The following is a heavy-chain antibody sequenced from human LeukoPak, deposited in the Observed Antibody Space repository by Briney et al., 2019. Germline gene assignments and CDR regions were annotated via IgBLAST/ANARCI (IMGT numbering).Heavy chain of an antibody. Sequence: AGGPLRLSCAPSGFTFSSYPMSGVPQAPGKGREWVSAISGSGGSTYYADSVKGRFTISRDNSKNTLYLQMNSLRAEDTAVYYCAKEEWELKTIDYWGQGTLVTVSS. J-gene: IGHJ4*02. D-gene: IGHD1-26*01. CDR3: AKEEWELKTIDY. V-gene: IGHV3-23*01. CDR2: ISGSGGST. CDR1: GFTFSSYP.